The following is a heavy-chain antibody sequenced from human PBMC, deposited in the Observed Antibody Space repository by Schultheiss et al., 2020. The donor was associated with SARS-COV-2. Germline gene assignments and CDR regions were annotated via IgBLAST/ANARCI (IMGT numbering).Heavy chain of an antibody. CDR3: AHSPLLSQRGYGMDV. J-gene: IGHJ6*02. D-gene: IGHD1-26*01. V-gene: IGHV2-70*12. CDR2: IDWDDDK. CDR1: GFSLSNARMG. Sequence: SGPTLVKPTETLTLTCTVSGFSLSNARMGVSWIRQPPGKALEWLALIDWDDDKYYSTSLKTRLTISKDTSKNQVVLTMTNMDPVDTATYYCAHSPLLSQRGYGMDVWGQGTTVTVSS.